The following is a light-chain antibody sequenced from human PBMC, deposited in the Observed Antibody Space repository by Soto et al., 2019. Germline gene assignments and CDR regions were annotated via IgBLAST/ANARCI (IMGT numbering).Light chain of an antibody. V-gene: IGKV1-39*01. Sequence: DIQITQSPSTLSASVVDRVTITCRASQSISSWLAWYQQKPGKAPKLLIYAASTLQSGVPSRFSGSGSGTDFTLTINSLQPEDFATYSCQQSYNSPQTFGQGTKVDIK. CDR1: QSISSW. J-gene: IGKJ1*01. CDR2: AAS. CDR3: QQSYNSPQT.